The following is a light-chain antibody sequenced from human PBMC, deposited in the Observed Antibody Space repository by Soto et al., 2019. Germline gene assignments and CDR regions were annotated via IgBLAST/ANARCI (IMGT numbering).Light chain of an antibody. Sequence: EIVLTQSPGSLSLSPGERATLSCRASQSVDSSFFAWYQKNPGQAPRLLIYGASKSATGIPDRFSGSGSGTVFTLIISRLESDDFAVYYCQQYVSSVTFGQGTKVEIK. V-gene: IGKV3-20*01. CDR1: QSVDSSF. CDR3: QQYVSSVT. J-gene: IGKJ1*01. CDR2: GAS.